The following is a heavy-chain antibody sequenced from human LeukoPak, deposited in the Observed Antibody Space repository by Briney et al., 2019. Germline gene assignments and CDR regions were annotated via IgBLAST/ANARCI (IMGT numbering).Heavy chain of an antibody. J-gene: IGHJ4*02. D-gene: IGHD6-13*01. CDR2: FSGSGGRT. CDR1: GFSFSNYA. CDR3: AKDRASGSSWYLDY. V-gene: IGHV3-23*01. Sequence: GGSLRLSCAASGFSFSNYAMNWVRQAPGKGLEWVSTFSGSGGRTYYADSVKGRFTISRDNSKNTLYLRMNSLRAEDTAVYYCAKDRASGSSWYLDYWGQGTLVTVSS.